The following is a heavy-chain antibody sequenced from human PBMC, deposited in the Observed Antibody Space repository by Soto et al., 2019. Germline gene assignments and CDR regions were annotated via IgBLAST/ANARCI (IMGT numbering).Heavy chain of an antibody. D-gene: IGHD1-26*01. J-gene: IGHJ3*02. Sequence: GGSLRLSCAASGFTFSSYWMSWVRQAPGKGLEWVANIKQDGSEKYYVDSVKGRFTISRDNAKNSLYLQMNSLRAEETAVYYCARDVRLVAVGAARNDAFDIWGQGTMVTVSS. V-gene: IGHV3-7*05. CDR1: GFTFSSYW. CDR3: ARDVRLVAVGAARNDAFDI. CDR2: IKQDGSEK.